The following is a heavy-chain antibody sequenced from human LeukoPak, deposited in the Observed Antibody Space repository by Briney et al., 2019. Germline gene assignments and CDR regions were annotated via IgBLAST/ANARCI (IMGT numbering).Heavy chain of an antibody. Sequence: SETLSLTCSVSGGSISSYYWNWIRQPPEKGLEWIGYMYYSGSTKYNPSLKSRVTISVDTSKNQFSLKLSSVTAADTAVYYCARGSFDYYFDYWGQGTLVTVSS. CDR1: GGSISSYY. CDR3: ARGSFDYYFDY. J-gene: IGHJ4*02. V-gene: IGHV4-59*01. D-gene: IGHD3-9*01. CDR2: MYYSGST.